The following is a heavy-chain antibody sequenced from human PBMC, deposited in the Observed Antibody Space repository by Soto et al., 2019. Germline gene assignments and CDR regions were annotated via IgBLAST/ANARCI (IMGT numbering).Heavy chain of an antibody. D-gene: IGHD2-2*01. CDR1: GDSISSDY. V-gene: IGHV4-59*01. CDR3: ESFSTGDYYGMDV. J-gene: IGHJ6*02. Sequence: SETLSLTCTVSGDSISSDYWSWIRQPPGKGLEWIGYMSHSGSTNYNPSLKSRVTISVDTSKSQFSLKLNSLTTADTAVYYCESFSTGDYYGMDVWGQGTTVTVSS. CDR2: MSHSGST.